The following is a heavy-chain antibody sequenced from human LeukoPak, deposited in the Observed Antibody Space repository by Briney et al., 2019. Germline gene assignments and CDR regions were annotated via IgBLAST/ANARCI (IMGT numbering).Heavy chain of an antibody. V-gene: IGHV4-59*01. CDR1: GGSICTYY. CDR3: ARFKRAGGWSYFDY. J-gene: IGHJ4*02. Sequence: SETLSLTCTVSGGSICTYYWSWIRQPPGKGLEWIGHIYNSGSTNYSPSLKSRVTISVDTSKNQFSLKLSSVTAADTAVYYCARFKRAGGWSYFDYWGQGTLVTVSS. D-gene: IGHD6-19*01. CDR2: IYNSGST.